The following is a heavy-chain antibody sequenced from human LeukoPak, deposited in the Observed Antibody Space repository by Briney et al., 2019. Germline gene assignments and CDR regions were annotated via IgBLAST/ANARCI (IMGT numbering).Heavy chain of an antibody. V-gene: IGHV3-9*01. CDR1: GFTFDDYA. CDR3: AKQIRSEFDY. CDR2: ISWYSGSI. J-gene: IGHJ4*02. Sequence: PGGSLRLSCAASGFTFDDYAMHWVRQAPGKGLEWVSGISWYSGSIGYADSVKGRFTISRDNAKNSLYLQMNSLRAEDTALYYCAKQIRSEFDYWGQGTLVTVSS. D-gene: IGHD3-10*01.